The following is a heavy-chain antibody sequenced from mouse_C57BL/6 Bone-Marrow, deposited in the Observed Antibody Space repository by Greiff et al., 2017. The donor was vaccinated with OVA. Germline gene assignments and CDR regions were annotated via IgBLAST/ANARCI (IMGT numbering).Heavy chain of an antibody. CDR3: AKGGYYGSRSYWYFDV. V-gene: IGHV1-26*01. CDR2: INPNNGGT. D-gene: IGHD1-1*01. Sequence: VQLQQSGPELVKPGASVKISCKASGYTFTDYYMNWVKQSHGKSLEWIGDINPNNGGTSYNQKFKGKATLTVDKSSSTAYMELRSLTSEDSAVDYCAKGGYYGSRSYWYFDVWGTGTTVTVSS. J-gene: IGHJ1*03. CDR1: GYTFTDYY.